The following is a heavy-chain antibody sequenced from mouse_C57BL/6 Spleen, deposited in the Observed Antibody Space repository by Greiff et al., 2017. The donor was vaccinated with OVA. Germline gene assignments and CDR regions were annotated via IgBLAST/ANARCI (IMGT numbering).Heavy chain of an antibody. CDR3: ALLTGNY. D-gene: IGHD4-1*01. Sequence: EVQLQQSGPELVKPGASVKISCKASGYTFTDYYMNWVKQSHGKSLEWIGDINPNNGGTSYNQKFKGKATLTVDKSSSTAYMELRSLTSEDSAVYYCALLTGNYWGQGTTLTVSS. V-gene: IGHV1-26*01. CDR1: GYTFTDYY. J-gene: IGHJ2*01. CDR2: INPNNGGT.